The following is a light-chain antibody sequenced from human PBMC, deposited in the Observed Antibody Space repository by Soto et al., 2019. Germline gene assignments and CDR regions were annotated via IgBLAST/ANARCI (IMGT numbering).Light chain of an antibody. Sequence: DIQMTQSPSSLSESVGDRDTITCRASQAINNFLAWYQQRPGTVPKLLIYAASTLQSGVPSRFSGSGSGTDFTLTINSLQPEDVATYYCLRYNTARRTFGQGTKVDIK. J-gene: IGKJ1*01. CDR1: QAINNF. CDR2: AAS. CDR3: LRYNTARRT. V-gene: IGKV1-27*01.